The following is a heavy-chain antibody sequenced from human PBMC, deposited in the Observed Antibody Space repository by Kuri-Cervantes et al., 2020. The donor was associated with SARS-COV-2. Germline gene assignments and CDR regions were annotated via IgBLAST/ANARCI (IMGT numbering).Heavy chain of an antibody. J-gene: IGHJ4*02. CDR3: ARGGVGASDY. Sequence: SVKVSCKASGYTFTSYYMHWVRQAPGQGLEWMGGIIPIFGTATYAQKFQGRVTITADESTSTAYMELSSLRSEDTAVYYCARGGVGASDYWGQGTLVTVSS. D-gene: IGHD1-26*01. V-gene: IGHV1-69*13. CDR1: GYTFTSYY. CDR2: IIPIFGTA.